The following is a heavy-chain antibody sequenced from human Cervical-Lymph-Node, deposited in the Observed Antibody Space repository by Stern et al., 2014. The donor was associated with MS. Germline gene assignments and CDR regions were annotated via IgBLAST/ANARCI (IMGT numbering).Heavy chain of an antibody. CDR2: AIPMFGTA. CDR1: GGTFSNSA. J-gene: IGHJ6*02. CDR3: ARSAGYYSAMDV. D-gene: IGHD3-3*01. V-gene: IGHV1-69*01. Sequence: VQLVESGAEVKKPGSSVKVSCKTSGGTFSNSAFSWIRQAPGQGLEWMGGAIPMFGTATYAQRFQGRVTITAHESTTTAYMELSSLRSEDTAVYFCARSAGYYSAMDVWGQGTTVTVSS.